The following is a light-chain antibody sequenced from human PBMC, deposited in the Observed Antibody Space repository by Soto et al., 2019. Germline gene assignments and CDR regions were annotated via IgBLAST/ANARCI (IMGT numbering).Light chain of an antibody. V-gene: IGKV3-15*01. Sequence: EVVMTQSPATLSVSPGERATLSCRASQSLRSSLAWYQQKPGQAPRLLIYGASTRATGIPARFSGSGSGTEFTLTISSLQSEDFAVYFCQQYNIWPQTFGQGTKVDI. CDR2: GAS. CDR1: QSLRSS. J-gene: IGKJ1*01. CDR3: QQYNIWPQT.